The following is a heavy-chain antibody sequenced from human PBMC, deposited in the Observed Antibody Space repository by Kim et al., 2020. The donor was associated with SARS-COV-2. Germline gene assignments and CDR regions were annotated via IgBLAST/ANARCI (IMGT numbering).Heavy chain of an antibody. CDR3: ARDFGAYYDSSINWFDP. J-gene: IGHJ5*02. CDR1: GGTFSSYA. CDR2: IIPIFGTA. D-gene: IGHD3-22*01. Sequence: SVKVSCKASGGTFSSYAISWVRQAPGQGLEWMGGIIPIFGTANYAQKFQGRVTITADESTSTAYMELSSLRSEDTAVYYCARDFGAYYDSSINWFDPWGQGTLVTVSS. V-gene: IGHV1-69*13.